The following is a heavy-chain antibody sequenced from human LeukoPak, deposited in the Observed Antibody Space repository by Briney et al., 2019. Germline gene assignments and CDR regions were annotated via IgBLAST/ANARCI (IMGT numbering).Heavy chain of an antibody. CDR2: MSWNTGSI. Sequence: GGSLRLSCAASGFTFDDYAMHWVRQAPGPGLEWVSGMSWNTGSIGYADSVKGRFTISRDNAKNSMYLQMSSLRAEDTALYYCAKSRSGSPYYYGMDVWGQGTTATVSS. CDR3: AKSRSGSPYYYGMDV. J-gene: IGHJ6*02. CDR1: GFTFDDYA. V-gene: IGHV3-9*01. D-gene: IGHD3-10*01.